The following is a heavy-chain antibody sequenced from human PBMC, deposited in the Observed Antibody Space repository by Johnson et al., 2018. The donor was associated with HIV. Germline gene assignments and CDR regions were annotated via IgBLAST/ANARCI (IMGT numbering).Heavy chain of an antibody. D-gene: IGHD1-26*01. Sequence: QVQLVESGGGVVQPGRSLRLSCAASGFTFSSYALHWVRQAPGKGLDWVAIISYDGSNEYYADSVKGRFTISRDNSKNTLYLQMNSLRAEDTALYYCARVGGATPDAFDIWGQGTMVTVSS. V-gene: IGHV3-30-3*01. CDR3: ARVGGATPDAFDI. CDR2: ISYDGSNE. J-gene: IGHJ3*02. CDR1: GFTFSSYA.